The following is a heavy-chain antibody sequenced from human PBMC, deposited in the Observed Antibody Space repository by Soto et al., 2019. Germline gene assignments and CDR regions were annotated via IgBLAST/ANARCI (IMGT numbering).Heavy chain of an antibody. CDR1: GGSISSGDYY. CDR2: IYYSGST. J-gene: IGHJ6*03. Sequence: PSETLSLTCTVSGGSISSGDYYWSWIRQPPGKGLEWIGYIYYSGSTNYNPSLKSRVTISVDTSKNQFSLKLSSVTAADTAVYYCAREAEYSSSSGQGYYYYYMDVWGKGTTVTVSS. D-gene: IGHD6-6*01. V-gene: IGHV4-61*08. CDR3: AREAEYSSSSGQGYYYYYMDV.